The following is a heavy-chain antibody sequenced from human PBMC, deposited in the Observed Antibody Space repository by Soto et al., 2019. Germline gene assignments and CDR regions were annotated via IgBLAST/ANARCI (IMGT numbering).Heavy chain of an antibody. D-gene: IGHD3-10*01. CDR1: GDTFSFYS. CDR2: INPILSVS. J-gene: IGHJ4*02. V-gene: IGHV1-69*02. Sequence: QVQLVQSGAEVQKPGSSVKVSCKASGDTFSFYSINWVRQAPGLGLEWMGRINPILSVSNYAQKFQGRVTMTADKSTSTAYMELSSLRSEDTAMYYCATNYGSGYRAFDYWGQVALVTVSS. CDR3: ATNYGSGYRAFDY.